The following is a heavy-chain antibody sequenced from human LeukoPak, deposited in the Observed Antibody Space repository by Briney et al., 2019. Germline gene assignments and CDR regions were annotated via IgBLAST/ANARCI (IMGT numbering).Heavy chain of an antibody. CDR1: GFTFSSYA. Sequence: PGGSLRLSCAASGFTFSSYAMSWVRQAPGKGLEWVSAISGSGGSTYYADSVKGRSTISRDNSKNTLYLQMNSLRAEDTAVYYCAKRISHYDILTGYYSNWFDPWGQGTLVTVSS. CDR2: ISGSGGST. CDR3: AKRISHYDILTGYYSNWFDP. J-gene: IGHJ5*02. D-gene: IGHD3-9*01. V-gene: IGHV3-23*01.